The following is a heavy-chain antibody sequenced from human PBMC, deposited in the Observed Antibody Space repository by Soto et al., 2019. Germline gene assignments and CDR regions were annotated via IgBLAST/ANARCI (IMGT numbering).Heavy chain of an antibody. J-gene: IGHJ4*02. CDR3: ARGLKEMFDY. Sequence: GGSLRLSCAASGFTFSNYWMYWVRKVPGKGLVWVSRIAADGSNTAYADSVEGRFSISRDNAKNTLYLQMNSLRAEDTAVYYCARGLKEMFDYWGQGTLVTVSS. CDR2: IAADGSNT. V-gene: IGHV3-74*01. CDR1: GFTFSNYW.